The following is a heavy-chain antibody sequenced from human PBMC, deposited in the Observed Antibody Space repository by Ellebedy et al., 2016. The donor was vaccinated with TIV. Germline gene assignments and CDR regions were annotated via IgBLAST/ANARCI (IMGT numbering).Heavy chain of an antibody. CDR1: GFTFDDYA. Sequence: SLKISCAASGFTFDDYAMHWVRQAPGKGLEWVSGISWNSGSIGYADSVKGRFTISRDNAKNSLYLQMNSLRAEDTALYYCATVGHTDYDYVWGSYRYYAFDIWGQGTMVTVSS. CDR3: ATVGHTDYDYVWGSYRYYAFDI. V-gene: IGHV3-9*01. CDR2: ISWNSGSI. D-gene: IGHD3-16*02. J-gene: IGHJ3*02.